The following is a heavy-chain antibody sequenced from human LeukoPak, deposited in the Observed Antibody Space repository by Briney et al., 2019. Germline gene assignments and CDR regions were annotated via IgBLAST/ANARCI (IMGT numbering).Heavy chain of an antibody. CDR1: GFTFSSYW. CDR2: IKQDGSEK. Sequence: GGSLRLSCAASGFTFSSYWMSWVRQAPGKGLEWVANIKQDGSEKYYVDSVKGRFTISRDNAKNSLYLQMNSLRAEDTAVYYCARERVDATILGVVIISAFDIWGQGTMVTVSS. CDR3: ARERVDATILGVVIISAFDI. J-gene: IGHJ3*02. V-gene: IGHV3-7*01. D-gene: IGHD3-3*01.